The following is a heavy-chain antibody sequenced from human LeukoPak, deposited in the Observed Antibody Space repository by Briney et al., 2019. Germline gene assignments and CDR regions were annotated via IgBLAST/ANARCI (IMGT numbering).Heavy chain of an antibody. CDR2: IKEDGSEK. CDR1: GFTFSTYW. J-gene: IGHJ4*02. CDR3: ARAGLLWFGESNPFDY. D-gene: IGHD3-10*01. V-gene: IGHV3-7*01. Sequence: GGSLRLSCAASGFTFSTYWMSWVRQAPGKGLEWVANIKEDGSEKDYVDSVKGRFTISRDNAKNSLYLQMNSLRVEDTAVYFCARAGLLWFGESNPFDYWGQGTLLTVSS.